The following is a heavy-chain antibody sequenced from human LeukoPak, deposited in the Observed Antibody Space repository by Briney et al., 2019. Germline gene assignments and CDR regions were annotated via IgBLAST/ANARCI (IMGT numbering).Heavy chain of an antibody. CDR3: ARDREQLVPDHDPIWFDP. V-gene: IGHV1-18*01. Sequence: ASVKVPCKASGYTFTSYGISWVRQAPGQGLEWMGWISAYNGNTNYAQKLQGRVTMTTDTSTSTAYMELRSLRSDDTAVYYCARDREQLVPDHDPIWFDPWGQGTLVTVSS. CDR2: ISAYNGNT. D-gene: IGHD6-13*01. J-gene: IGHJ5*02. CDR1: GYTFTSYG.